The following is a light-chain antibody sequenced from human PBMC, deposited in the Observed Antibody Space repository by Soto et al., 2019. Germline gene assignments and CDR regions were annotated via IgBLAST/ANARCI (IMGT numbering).Light chain of an antibody. CDR1: SSVIGRNY. CDR3: GTWDSSITTYV. Sequence: QSVLTQPPSVSAAPGQKVTISCSGSSSVIGRNYVSWYQHLPGTAPKLLIYENNKRPSGIPDRLSGSKSGSSATLGSTGLQTGDEADYYCGTWDSSITTYVFGPGTKVTVL. V-gene: IGLV1-51*02. CDR2: ENN. J-gene: IGLJ1*01.